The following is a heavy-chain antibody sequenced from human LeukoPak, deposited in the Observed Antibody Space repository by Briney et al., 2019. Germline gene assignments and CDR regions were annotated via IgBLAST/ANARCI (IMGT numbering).Heavy chain of an antibody. V-gene: IGHV1-8*01. CDR1: GYTFTSYD. CDR2: MNPNSGNT. CDR3: ARGPYYYDSSGYYCRYGMDV. J-gene: IGHJ6*02. Sequence: ASVKVSCKASGYTFTSYDINWVRPATGQGLEWMGWMNPNSGNTGYAQKFQGRVTMTRNTSISTAYMELSSLRSEDTAVYYCARGPYYYDSSGYYCRYGMDVWGQGTTVTVSS. D-gene: IGHD3-22*01.